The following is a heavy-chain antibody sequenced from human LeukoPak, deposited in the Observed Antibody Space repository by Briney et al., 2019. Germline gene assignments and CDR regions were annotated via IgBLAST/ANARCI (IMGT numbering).Heavy chain of an antibody. D-gene: IGHD3-9*01. CDR2: INPYSGGT. CDR1: GYTFTGYY. CDR3: ARGHTYYDILTGYYTVPNNWFDP. Sequence: ASVKVSCKTSGYTFTGYYTHWVRQAPGQGLEWMGWINPYSGGTNYTQKFQGRVTMTRDTSISTAYMELSRLRSDDTAVYYCARGHTYYDILTGYYTVPNNWFDPWGQGTLVTVSS. V-gene: IGHV1-2*02. J-gene: IGHJ5*02.